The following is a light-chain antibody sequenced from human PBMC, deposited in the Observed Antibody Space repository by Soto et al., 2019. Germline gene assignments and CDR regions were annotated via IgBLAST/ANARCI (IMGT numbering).Light chain of an antibody. J-gene: IGKJ3*01. CDR3: QQRSKVGFT. Sequence: EIVLTQSPATLSLSPGERATLSCRASQSVSSYLAWYQQKPGQAPGLLIYDASNRATGLPARFSGSGSGTDFTLTICSLEPADFAVYYCQQRSKVGFTCGPGTKVDIK. V-gene: IGKV3-11*01. CDR1: QSVSSY. CDR2: DAS.